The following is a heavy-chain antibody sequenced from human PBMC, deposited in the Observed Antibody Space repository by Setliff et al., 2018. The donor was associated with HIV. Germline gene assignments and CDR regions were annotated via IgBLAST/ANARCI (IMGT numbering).Heavy chain of an antibody. J-gene: IGHJ6*03. V-gene: IGHV4-38-2*02. CDR3: ARGPRPVDVDYYYMDV. CDR2: IYHVGTT. Sequence: SETLSLTCTVSGYSMSGGFNWGWIRQSPEKGLEWIGNIYHVGTTYYNPSLKSRVTLSVDTSKNQFSLKLTSVTAADTAVYYCARGPRPVDVDYYYMDVWGKGTTVTVSS. CDR1: GYSMSGGFN.